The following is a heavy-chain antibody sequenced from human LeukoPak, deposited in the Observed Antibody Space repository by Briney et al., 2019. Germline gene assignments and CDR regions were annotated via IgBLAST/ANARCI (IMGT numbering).Heavy chain of an antibody. V-gene: IGHV4-4*07. CDR1: GGSINSYW. CDR3: ARAPVFDAFDI. J-gene: IGHJ3*02. Sequence: NPSETLSLTCSVSGGSINSYWWSWIRQPAGKGLEFIGRIYTTGMTNYNPSLKSRVSMSVDTSKNQFSLELRSVTAADTAVYYCARAPVFDAFDIWGQGTMVTVSS. CDR2: IYTTGMT.